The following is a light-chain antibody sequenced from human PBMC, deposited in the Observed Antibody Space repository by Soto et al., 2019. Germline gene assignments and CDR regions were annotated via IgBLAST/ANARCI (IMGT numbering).Light chain of an antibody. CDR2: DVS. CDR3: SSYTSGSTLFV. J-gene: IGLJ1*01. V-gene: IGLV2-14*01. Sequence: QSVLTQPASVSGSPGQSITISCTGSSSDVGGSNYVSWYQQHPGKAPKLMIYDVSNRPSGVSNRFSGSKSGNTASLTISGLQAEDEADYYCSSYTSGSTLFVFGTGTKLTVL. CDR1: SSDVGGSNY.